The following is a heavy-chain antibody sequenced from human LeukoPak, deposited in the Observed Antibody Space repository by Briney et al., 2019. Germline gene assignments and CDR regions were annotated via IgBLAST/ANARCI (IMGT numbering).Heavy chain of an antibody. Sequence: SETLSLTCTVSGYSISSGYYWGWIRQPPGKGLEWIGSIYHSGSTNYNPSLKSRVTISVDTSKNQFSLKLSSVTAADTAVYYCARVGYDILTGYSAFDYWGQGTLVTVSS. CDR1: GYSISSGYY. CDR2: IYHSGST. D-gene: IGHD3-9*01. CDR3: ARVGYDILTGYSAFDY. V-gene: IGHV4-38-2*02. J-gene: IGHJ4*02.